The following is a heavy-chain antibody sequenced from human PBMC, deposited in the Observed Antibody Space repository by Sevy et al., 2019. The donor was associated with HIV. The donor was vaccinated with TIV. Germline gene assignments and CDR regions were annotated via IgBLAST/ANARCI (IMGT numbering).Heavy chain of an antibody. J-gene: IGHJ6*02. D-gene: IGHD3-16*01. CDR1: GFTFSTYD. V-gene: IGHV3-30*18. CDR3: AKNRPPGGSFFSRHGMDV. Sequence: GGSLRLSCVASGFTFSTYDMHWVHQAPGKGLEWVAIISYDGSYRYYADSVRGRFSMSRDNSKNTMYLQMNGLSIEDTAVYYCAKNRPPGGSFFSRHGMDVWGRGTTVTVSS. CDR2: ISYDGSYR.